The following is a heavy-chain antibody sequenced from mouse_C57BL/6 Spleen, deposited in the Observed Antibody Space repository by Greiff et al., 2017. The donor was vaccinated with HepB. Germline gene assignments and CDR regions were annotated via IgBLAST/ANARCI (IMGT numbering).Heavy chain of an antibody. V-gene: IGHV1-20*01. CDR2: INPYNGDT. CDR1: GYSFTGYF. Sequence: QLQQSGPELVKPGDSVKISCKASGYSFTGYFMNWVMQSHGKSLEWIGRINPYNGDTFYNQKFKGKATLTVDKSSSTAHMELRSLTSEDSAVYYCARYYYGSSYWYFDVWGTGTTVTVSS. D-gene: IGHD1-1*01. CDR3: ARYYYGSSYWYFDV. J-gene: IGHJ1*03.